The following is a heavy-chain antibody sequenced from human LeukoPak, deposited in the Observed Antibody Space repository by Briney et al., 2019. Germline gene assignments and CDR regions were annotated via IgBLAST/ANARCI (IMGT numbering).Heavy chain of an antibody. J-gene: IGHJ4*02. D-gene: IGHD6-13*01. CDR3: ARDTGPYSSSWDYFDY. CDR1: GFTLGSYA. Sequence: PGGSLRLSCAASGFTLGSYAMHWVRQAPGKGLEWVAVISYDGSNKYYADSVKGRFTISRDNSKNTLYLQMNSLRAEDTAVYYCARDTGPYSSSWDYFDYWGQGTLVTVSS. V-gene: IGHV3-30*01. CDR2: ISYDGSNK.